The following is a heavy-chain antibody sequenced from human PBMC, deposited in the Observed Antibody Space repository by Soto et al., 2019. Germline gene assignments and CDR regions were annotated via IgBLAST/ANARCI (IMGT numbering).Heavy chain of an antibody. D-gene: IGHD2-21*01. Sequence: GSSVKASCKASGYIFTGYYMHWVRQAPGQGIEWMGWINPNSGGTNYAQKFQGWVTMTRDTSISTAYMELSRLRSDDTAVYYCARGVVIETLYVLAVWGQRTTVTGSS. V-gene: IGHV1-2*04. J-gene: IGHJ6*01. CDR2: INPNSGGT. CDR1: GYIFTGYY. CDR3: ARGVVIETLYVLAV.